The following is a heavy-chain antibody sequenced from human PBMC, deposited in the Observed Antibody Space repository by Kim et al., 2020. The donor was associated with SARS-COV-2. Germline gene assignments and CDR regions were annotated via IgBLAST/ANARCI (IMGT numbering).Heavy chain of an antibody. CDR3: ARKWLRFCGGDCYPVGGPSHFDF. CDR2: ISYDGSNK. Sequence: GGSLRLSCAASGFTFSSYGMHWVRQAPGKGLEWVAVISYDGSNKYYADSVKGRFTISRDNSKNTLYLQMNSLRAEDTAVYYCARKWLRFCGGDCYPVGGPSHFDFWGQGTLVTVSS. D-gene: IGHD2-21*02. J-gene: IGHJ4*02. CDR1: GFTFSSYG. V-gene: IGHV3-33*05.